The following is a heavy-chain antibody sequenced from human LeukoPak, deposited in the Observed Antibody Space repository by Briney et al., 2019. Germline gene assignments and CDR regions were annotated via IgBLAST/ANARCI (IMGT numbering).Heavy chain of an antibody. J-gene: IGHJ3*02. D-gene: IGHD2-15*01. Sequence: SETLSLTCTVSGGSVSSGSYYWSWIRQPPGKGLEWIGYIYDSGSTYYNPSLKSRITISVDTSENRFSLKLSSVTATDTAVYYCARDCSGGSCYGAFDIWGQGTMVTVSS. CDR2: IYDSGST. CDR3: ARDCSGGSCYGAFDI. CDR1: GGSVSSGSYY. V-gene: IGHV4-30-4*08.